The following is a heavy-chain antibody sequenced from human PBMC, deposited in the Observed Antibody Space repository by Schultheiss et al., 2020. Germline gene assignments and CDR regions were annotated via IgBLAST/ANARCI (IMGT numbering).Heavy chain of an antibody. J-gene: IGHJ6*02. V-gene: IGHV4-4*02. Sequence: SETLSLTCAVSGGSISSSNWWSWVRQHPGKGLEWIGEIYHSGSTNYNPSLKSRVTISVDTSKNQFSLKLSSVTAADTAVYYCARDVGYDYIPYYGMDVWGQGTTVTVSS. CDR3: ARDVGYDYIPYYGMDV. CDR1: GGSISSSNW. D-gene: IGHD5-12*01. CDR2: IYHSGST.